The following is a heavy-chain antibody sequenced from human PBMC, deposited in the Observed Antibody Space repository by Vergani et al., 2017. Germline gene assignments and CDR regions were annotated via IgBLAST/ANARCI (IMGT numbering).Heavy chain of an antibody. CDR3: ARGSGYYGSGSYYKN. V-gene: IGHV4-34*01. D-gene: IGHD3-10*01. J-gene: IGHJ4*02. CDR2: INHSGST. Sequence: QVHLQQWGAGLLKPSETLSLTCAVYGGSFSGYYWSWIRQPPGKGLEWIGEINHSGSTNYNPSLKSRVTISVDTSKNQFSLKLSSVTAADTAVYYCARGSGYYGSGSYYKNWGQGTLVTVSS. CDR1: GGSFSGYY.